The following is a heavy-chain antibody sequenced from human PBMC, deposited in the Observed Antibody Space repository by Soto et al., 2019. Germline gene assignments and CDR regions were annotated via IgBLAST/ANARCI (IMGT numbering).Heavy chain of an antibody. V-gene: IGHV4-4*02. J-gene: IGHJ4*02. CDR1: GGSISSRDW. CDR2: IYHGGGT. Sequence: SETLSLTCSVSGGSISSRDWWTWVRQAPGKGLEWIGKIYHGGGTNFSPSLRGRVNISIDKSRKFFSLTLNSVTAADTAIYFCATGNVDSMLESWGRGTLVTVSS. CDR3: ATGNVDSMLES. D-gene: IGHD3-3*01.